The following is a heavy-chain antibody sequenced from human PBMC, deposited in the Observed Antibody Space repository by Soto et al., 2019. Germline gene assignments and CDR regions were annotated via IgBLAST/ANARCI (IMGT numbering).Heavy chain of an antibody. CDR1: GFTFSSYW. Sequence: GGSLRLSCAASGFTFSSYWMSWVRQAPGKGLEWVANIKQDGSGKYYVDSVKGRFTISRDNAKNSLYLQMNSLRAEDTAVYYCARSIAARLNSFDSWCQGPLLTVSS. CDR3: ARSIAARLNSFDS. D-gene: IGHD6-6*01. V-gene: IGHV3-7*01. J-gene: IGHJ5*01. CDR2: IKQDGSGK.